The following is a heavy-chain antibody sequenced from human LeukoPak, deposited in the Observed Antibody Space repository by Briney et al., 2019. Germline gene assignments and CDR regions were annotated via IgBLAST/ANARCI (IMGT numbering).Heavy chain of an antibody. J-gene: IGHJ4*02. Sequence: SETLSLTCAVYGVSFSGYYWSWIRQPPGKGLEWIGEINHSGSTNYNPSLKSRVTISVDTSKNQFSLKLSSVTAADTAVYYCARVMFSVAGTKFDYWGQGTLVTVSS. D-gene: IGHD6-19*01. CDR3: ARVMFSVAGTKFDY. CDR1: GVSFSGYY. V-gene: IGHV4-34*01. CDR2: INHSGST.